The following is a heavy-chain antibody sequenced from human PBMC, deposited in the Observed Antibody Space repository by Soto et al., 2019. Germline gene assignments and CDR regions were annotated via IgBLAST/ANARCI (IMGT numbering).Heavy chain of an antibody. V-gene: IGHV4-59*08. CDR1: GGSISSYY. J-gene: IGHJ5*02. CDR3: ARHVEQWPETYNWFDP. D-gene: IGHD6-19*01. Sequence: SETLSLTCTVSGGSISSYYWSWIRQPPGKGLEWIGYIYYSGSTNYNPSLKSRVTISVDTSKNQFSLKLSSVTAADTAVYYCARHVEQWPETYNWFDPWGQGTLVTVSS. CDR2: IYYSGST.